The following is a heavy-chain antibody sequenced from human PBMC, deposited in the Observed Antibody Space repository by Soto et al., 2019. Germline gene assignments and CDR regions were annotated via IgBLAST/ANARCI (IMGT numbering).Heavy chain of an antibody. D-gene: IGHD2-2*01. CDR3: ARDASINRYIVLVPAELGKIDY. CDR2: ISYDGSNK. CDR1: GFTFSSYA. J-gene: IGHJ4*02. V-gene: IGHV3-30-3*01. Sequence: PGGSLRLSCAASGFTFSSYAMHWVRQAPGKGLEWVAVISYDGSNKYYADSVKGRFTISRDNSKNTLYLQMNSLRAEDTAVYYCARDASINRYIVLVPAELGKIDYWGQGTLVTVSS.